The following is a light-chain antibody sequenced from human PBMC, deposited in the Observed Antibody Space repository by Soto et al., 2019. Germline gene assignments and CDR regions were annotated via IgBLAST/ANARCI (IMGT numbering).Light chain of an antibody. Sequence: DIVLTQSPGTLSLSPGERATLSCRASQSVSSKYLAWYQQKPGQAPRVLIYGASIRATGIPERFSGGGSGTAFTLTITRLEPEDFAVYYWQQYGSSLLTFGPETKVDIK. CDR2: GAS. J-gene: IGKJ3*01. CDR3: QQYGSSLLT. V-gene: IGKV3-20*01. CDR1: QSVSSKY.